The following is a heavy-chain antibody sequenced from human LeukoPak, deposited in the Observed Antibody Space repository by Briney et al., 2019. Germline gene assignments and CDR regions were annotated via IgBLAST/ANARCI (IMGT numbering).Heavy chain of an antibody. Sequence: GGSLRLSCAASGFTFSSYGMHWVRQAPGKGLEWVAVIWFDGSKNDYADSVKGRFTISRDNSKNTLYLQMNSLRAEDTAVYYCARGWTGTTPEYFDYWGQGTLLTVSS. D-gene: IGHD1-1*01. CDR3: ARGWTGTTPEYFDY. V-gene: IGHV3-33*01. J-gene: IGHJ4*02. CDR2: IWFDGSKN. CDR1: GFTFSSYG.